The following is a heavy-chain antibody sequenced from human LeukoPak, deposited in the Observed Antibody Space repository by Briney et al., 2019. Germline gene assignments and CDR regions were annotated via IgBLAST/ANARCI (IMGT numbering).Heavy chain of an antibody. CDR2: ISYDGSNK. J-gene: IGHJ4*02. Sequence: PGGSLRLSCAASGFTFSSYGMHWVRQAPGKGLEWVAVISYDGSNKYYADSVKGRFTISRDNSKNTLYLQMNSLRAEDTAAYYCAKDSNDDYFFDFFFDYWGQGTLVTVSS. CDR3: AKDSNDDYFFDFFFDY. D-gene: IGHD4-17*01. CDR1: GFTFSSYG. V-gene: IGHV3-30*18.